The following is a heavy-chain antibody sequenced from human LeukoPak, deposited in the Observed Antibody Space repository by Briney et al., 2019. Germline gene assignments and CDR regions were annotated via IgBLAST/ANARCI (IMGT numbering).Heavy chain of an antibody. CDR2: IIPIFGTA. Sequence: SVKVSCKASGYTFTSYAMNWVRQAPGQGLEWMGGIIPIFGTANYAQKFQGRVTITADESTSTAYMELSSLRSEDTAVYYCARVGGYCSSTSCYVVGVNWFDPWGQGTLVTVSS. CDR3: ARVGGYCSSTSCYVVGVNWFDP. J-gene: IGHJ5*02. D-gene: IGHD2-2*01. CDR1: GYTFTSYA. V-gene: IGHV1-69*13.